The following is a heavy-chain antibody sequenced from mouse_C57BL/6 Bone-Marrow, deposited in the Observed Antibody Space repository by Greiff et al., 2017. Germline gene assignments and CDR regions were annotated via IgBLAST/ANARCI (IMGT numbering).Heavy chain of an antibody. CDR3: TRAAGCYGRGAPEY. Sequence: EVHLVESGGDLVKPGGSLKLSCAASGFTFSSSAMSWVRQTPDKRLEWVAAISSAGSYTYYPDSVRGRFTISRDNAKNTLYLQMSSLKSEDTAMYCCTRAAGCYGRGAPEYWGQGTSVTVSS. J-gene: IGHJ4*01. D-gene: IGHD1-1*02. CDR1: GFTFSSSA. V-gene: IGHV5-6*01. CDR2: ISSAGSYT.